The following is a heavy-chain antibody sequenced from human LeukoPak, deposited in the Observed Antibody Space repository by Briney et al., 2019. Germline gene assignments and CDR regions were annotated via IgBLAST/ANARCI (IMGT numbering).Heavy chain of an antibody. CDR3: ARDNGAYGGNSKDLFNWFDP. J-gene: IGHJ5*02. Sequence: PGGSLRLSCAAAGFTFSTSNMNWVRQAPGKGLEWVSCIGGDESYMSYADSVKGRFTVSRDNAKNSLYLQMNSLRAEDTAVYYCARDNGAYGGNSKDLFNWFDPWGQGTLVTVSS. D-gene: IGHD4-23*01. V-gene: IGHV3-21*01. CDR2: IGGDESYM. CDR1: GFTFSTSN.